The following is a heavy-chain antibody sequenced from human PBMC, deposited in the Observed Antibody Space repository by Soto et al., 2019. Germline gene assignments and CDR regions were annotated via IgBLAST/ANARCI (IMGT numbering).Heavy chain of an antibody. D-gene: IGHD6-19*01. V-gene: IGHV3-66*01. Sequence: GGSLRLSCAASGFIVSSNYMSWVRQAPGKGLEWVSVIYSGGSTYYADSVKGRFTISRDNSKNTLYLQMNSLRADDTAVYYCAREQWLVHWDAFDIWGQGTMVTVSS. CDR3: AREQWLVHWDAFDI. CDR2: IYSGGST. CDR1: GFIVSSNY. J-gene: IGHJ3*02.